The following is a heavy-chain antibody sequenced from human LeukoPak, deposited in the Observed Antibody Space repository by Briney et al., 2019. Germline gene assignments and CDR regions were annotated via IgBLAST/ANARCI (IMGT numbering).Heavy chain of an antibody. V-gene: IGHV4-34*01. CDR1: GGSFSGYY. J-gene: IGHJ5*02. CDR3: ARGSRRGGYSSSWYPLTS. CDR2: INHSGST. D-gene: IGHD6-13*01. Sequence: SETLSLTCAVYGGSFSGYYWSWIRQPPGKGLEWIGEINHSGSTNYNPSLKSRVTISVGTSKNQFSLKLSSVTAADTAVYYCARGSRRGGYSSSWYPLTSWGQGTLVTVSS.